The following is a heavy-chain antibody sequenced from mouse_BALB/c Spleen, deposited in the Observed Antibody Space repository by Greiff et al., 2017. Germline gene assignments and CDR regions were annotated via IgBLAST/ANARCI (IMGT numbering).Heavy chain of an antibody. CDR1: GFTFSDYY. J-gene: IGHJ4*01. D-gene: IGHD2-10*01. CDR3: AREAYYGNYGYAMDY. CDR2: ISDGGSYT. Sequence: DVMLVESGGGLVKPGGSLKLSCAASGFTFSDYYMYWVRQTPEKRLEWVATISDGGSYTYYPDSVKGRFTISRDNAKNNLYLQMSSLKSEDTAMYYCAREAYYGNYGYAMDYWGQGTSVTVSS. V-gene: IGHV5-4*02.